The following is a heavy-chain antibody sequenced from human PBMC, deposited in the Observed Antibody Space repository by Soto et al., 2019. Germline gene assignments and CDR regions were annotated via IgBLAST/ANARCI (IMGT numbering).Heavy chain of an antibody. CDR3: ARDQDSSRWSPHGAFDI. J-gene: IGHJ3*02. CDR1: GFTFSSYG. Sequence: PGGSLRLSCAASGFTFSSYGMHWVRQAPGKGLEWVAVIWYDGSNKYYADSVKGRFTISRDNSKNTLYLQMNSLRAEDTAVYSCARDQDSSRWSPHGAFDIWGQGTMVTVSS. D-gene: IGHD6-13*01. V-gene: IGHV3-33*01. CDR2: IWYDGSNK.